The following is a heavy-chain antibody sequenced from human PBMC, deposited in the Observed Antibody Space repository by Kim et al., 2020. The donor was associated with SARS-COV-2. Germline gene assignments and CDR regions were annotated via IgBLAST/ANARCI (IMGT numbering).Heavy chain of an antibody. CDR3: ARGNRKVTKDAFDI. CDR2: MNPNSGNT. CDR1: GYTFTSYD. V-gene: IGHV1-8*01. D-gene: IGHD2-21*02. Sequence: ASVKVSCKASGYTFTSYDINWVRQATGQGLEWMGWMNPNSGNTGYAQKFQGRVTMTRNTSISTAYMELSSLRSEDTAVYYCARGNRKVTKDAFDIWGQGTMVTVSS. J-gene: IGHJ3*02.